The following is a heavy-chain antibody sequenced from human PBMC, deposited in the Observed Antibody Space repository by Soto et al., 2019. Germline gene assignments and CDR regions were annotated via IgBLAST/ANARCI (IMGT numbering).Heavy chain of an antibody. CDR2: ISYDGSNK. CDR1: GFPFSSYG. CDR3: ARYYDYSGGTSGGMDV. Sequence: GGSLRVSCAAAGFPFSSYGVHWVRQAPGKGLEWVAVISYDGSNKYYADSVKGRFTISRDNSKNTLYLQMNSLRTEDTAVYYCARYYDYSGGTSGGMDVWGQGTTVTVSS. V-gene: IGHV3-30*03. D-gene: IGHD3-22*01. J-gene: IGHJ6*02.